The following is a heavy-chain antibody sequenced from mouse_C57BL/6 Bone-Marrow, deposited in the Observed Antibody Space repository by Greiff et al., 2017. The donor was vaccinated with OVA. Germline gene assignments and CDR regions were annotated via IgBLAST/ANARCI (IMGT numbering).Heavy chain of an antibody. D-gene: IGHD4-1*01. CDR1: GYTFTSYW. CDR2: INPSNGGT. J-gene: IGHJ1*03. Sequence: QVQLQQPGTELVKPGASVKLSCKASGYTFTSYWMHWVKQRPGKGLEWIGNINPSNGGTTYNEKFKTKATLTVDKSSSTAYMQLSSLTSEDSAVYDCARLGRRGWYFEVWGTGTTVTVSS. CDR3: ARLGRRGWYFEV. V-gene: IGHV1-53*01.